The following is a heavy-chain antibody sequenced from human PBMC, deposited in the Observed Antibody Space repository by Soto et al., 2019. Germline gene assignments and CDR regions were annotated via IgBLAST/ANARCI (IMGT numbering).Heavy chain of an antibody. CDR2: ISGSGGST. J-gene: IGHJ4*02. V-gene: IGHV3-23*01. CDR1: GFTFSSYA. D-gene: IGHD3-16*01. CDR3: AKDSQILGAYSGVRIDY. Sequence: EVQMLESGGGLVQPGGSLRLSCAASGFTFSSYAMTWVRQAPWKGLEWVSVISGSGGSTYYADSVKGRFTISRDNTKNTLYLQMSSLRAEDTAVYYCAKDSQILGAYSGVRIDYWGQGTLVTVSS.